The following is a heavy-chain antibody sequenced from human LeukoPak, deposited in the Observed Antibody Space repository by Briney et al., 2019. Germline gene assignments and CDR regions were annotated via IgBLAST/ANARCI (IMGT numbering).Heavy chain of an antibody. CDR1: GFTFDDYG. CDR2: INWTGDIP. V-gene: IGHV3-20*04. J-gene: IGHJ6*03. Sequence: GGSLRLSCAASGFTFDDYGMSWVRQIPGQGLEWISGINWTGDIPVYADSVKGRFTISRDNAKNSLYLQMNSLRAEDTAVYYCARDPGSAFGGVIVKVNYYYMDVWGKGTTVTVSS. CDR3: ARDPGSAFGGVIVKVNYYYMDV. D-gene: IGHD3-16*02.